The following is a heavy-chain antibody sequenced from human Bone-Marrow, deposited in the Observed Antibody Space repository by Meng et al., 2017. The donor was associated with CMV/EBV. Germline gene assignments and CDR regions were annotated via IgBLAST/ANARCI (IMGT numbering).Heavy chain of an antibody. D-gene: IGHD2-2*01. V-gene: IGHV3-23*01. Sequence: ESLKISCAASGFTFSSYAMSWVRQAPGKGLEWVSAISGSGGSTYYADSVKGRFTISRDNSKNTLYLQMNSLRAEDTAVYYCAKNIVVVPAPYYYYGMDVWGQGTTVTVSS. CDR3: AKNIVVVPAPYYYYGMDV. J-gene: IGHJ6*02. CDR2: ISGSGGST. CDR1: GFTFSSYA.